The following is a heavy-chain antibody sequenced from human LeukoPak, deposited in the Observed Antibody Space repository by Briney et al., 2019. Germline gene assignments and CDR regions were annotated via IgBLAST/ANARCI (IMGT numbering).Heavy chain of an antibody. CDR2: ISDSGGGT. CDR1: GITLSNYG. V-gene: IGHV3-23*01. Sequence: GGSLRLSCAVSGITLSNYGMSWVRQAPGKGLEWVAGISDSGGGTNYADSVKGRFTISRDNPKNTLYLQMNSLRAEDTAVYFCAKRGVVIRVILVGFHKAAYYFESWGQGALVTVSS. CDR3: AKRGVVIRVILVGFHKAAYYFES. D-gene: IGHD3/OR15-3a*01. J-gene: IGHJ4*02.